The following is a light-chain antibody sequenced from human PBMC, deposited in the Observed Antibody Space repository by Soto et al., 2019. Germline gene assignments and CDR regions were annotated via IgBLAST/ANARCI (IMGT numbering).Light chain of an antibody. Sequence: QSLLTQPPSVSFAPGQRVTISWSGTSSSIGAGYEVHWYHQLPGTAPKLVVSGNGNRPSGVPDRLSASKSGTSASLAITGLQAEDEGHYYCQSYDKRLTAYVFGTGTKVTVL. CDR1: SSSIGAGYE. J-gene: IGLJ1*01. CDR3: QSYDKRLTAYV. V-gene: IGLV1-40*01. CDR2: GNG.